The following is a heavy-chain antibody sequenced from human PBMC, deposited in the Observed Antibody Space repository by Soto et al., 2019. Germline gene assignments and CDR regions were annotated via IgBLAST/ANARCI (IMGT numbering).Heavy chain of an antibody. D-gene: IGHD3-10*01. CDR2: INHSGST. V-gene: IGHV4-34*01. CDR3: ARGGRLLWFGAIYYYYGMDV. Sequence: SETLSLTCAVYGGSFSGYYWSWIRQPPGKGLEWIGEINHSGSTNYNPSLKSRVTIPVDTSKNQFSLKLSSVTAADTVVYYCARGGRLLWFGAIYYYYGMDVWGQGTTVTVSS. CDR1: GGSFSGYY. J-gene: IGHJ6*02.